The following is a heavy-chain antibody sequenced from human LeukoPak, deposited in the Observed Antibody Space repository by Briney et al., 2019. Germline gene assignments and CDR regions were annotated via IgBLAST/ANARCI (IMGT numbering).Heavy chain of an antibody. Sequence: ASVKVSCKASGYTFTSYGISWVRQAPGQGLEWMGWISAYNGNTNYAQKLQGRVTMTTDTSTSTAYMELRGLRSDDTAVYYCARGDYGSWYSHYFDYWGQGTLVTVSS. J-gene: IGHJ4*02. V-gene: IGHV1-18*01. D-gene: IGHD6-13*01. CDR3: ARGDYGSWYSHYFDY. CDR1: GYTFTSYG. CDR2: ISAYNGNT.